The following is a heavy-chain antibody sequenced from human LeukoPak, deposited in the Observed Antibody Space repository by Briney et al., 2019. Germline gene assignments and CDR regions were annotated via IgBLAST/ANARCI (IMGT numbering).Heavy chain of an antibody. Sequence: GGSLRLSRVASGFTFSTYGMSWVRQAPGKGLEWVAAVSSTGSGTYYPDSLKGRFIISRDNSQNTVFLQMNSLRPEDTAFYFCAKDGPLLWFGPTDAWGQGILVTVSS. J-gene: IGHJ5*02. V-gene: IGHV3-23*01. D-gene: IGHD3-10*01. CDR2: VSSTGSGT. CDR1: GFTFSTYG. CDR3: AKDGPLLWFGPTDA.